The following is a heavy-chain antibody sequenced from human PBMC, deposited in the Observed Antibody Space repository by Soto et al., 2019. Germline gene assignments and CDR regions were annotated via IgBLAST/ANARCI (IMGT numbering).Heavy chain of an antibody. V-gene: IGHV3-23*01. Sequence: GGSLRLSCAASGITIRNYPMSWVRQAPGKGLDWVSGISGSGDRTYYADSAKGRFTISKDFSKNSLSLQLDSLRVEDTAVYYCAKDSKDGITMIVVVISFDYWGQGTLVTVSS. D-gene: IGHD3-22*01. CDR3: AKDSKDGITMIVVVISFDY. CDR1: GITIRNYP. CDR2: ISGSGDRT. J-gene: IGHJ4*02.